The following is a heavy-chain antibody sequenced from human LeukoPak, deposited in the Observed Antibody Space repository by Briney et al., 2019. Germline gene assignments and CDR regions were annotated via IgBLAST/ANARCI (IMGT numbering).Heavy chain of an antibody. V-gene: IGHV4-34*01. D-gene: IGHD3-22*01. J-gene: IGHJ4*02. CDR1: GGSFSGYY. CDR3: ARGLHHYYDSRHKVPYDY. Sequence: PSETLSLTCAVYGGSFSGYYWRWIRQPPGKGLEWIGEINHSGSTNYNPSLKSRVTISVDTSKNQFSLKLSSVTAADTAVYYCARGLHHYYDSRHKVPYDYWGQGTLVTVSS. CDR2: INHSGST.